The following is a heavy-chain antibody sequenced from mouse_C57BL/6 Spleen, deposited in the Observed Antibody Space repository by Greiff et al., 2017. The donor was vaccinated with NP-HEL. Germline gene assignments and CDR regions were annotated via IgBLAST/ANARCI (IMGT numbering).Heavy chain of an antibody. V-gene: IGHV1-47*01. Sequence: VQLQQSGAELVKPGASVKMSCKASGYTFTTYPIEWMKQNHGKSLEWIGNFHPYNDDTKYNEKFKGKATLTVEKSSSPVYLELRRLTSDDSAVYYCARGGYYGSTYFDVWGTGTTVTVSS. J-gene: IGHJ1*03. CDR3: ARGGYYGSTYFDV. CDR2: FHPYNDDT. CDR1: GYTFTTYP. D-gene: IGHD1-1*01.